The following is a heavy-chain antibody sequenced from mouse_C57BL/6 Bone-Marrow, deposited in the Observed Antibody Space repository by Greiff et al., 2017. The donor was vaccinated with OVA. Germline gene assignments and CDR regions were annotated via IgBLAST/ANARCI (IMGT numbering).Heavy chain of an antibody. J-gene: IGHJ3*01. CDR2: ISDGGSYT. CDR1: GFTFSSYA. CDR3: ARVGTYGYDGAWFAY. Sequence: EVMLVESGGGLVKPGGSLKLSCAASGFTFSSYAMSWVRQTPEKRLEWVATISDGGSYTYYPDNVKGRFTISRDNAKNNLYLQMSHLKSEDTAMYYCARVGTYGYDGAWFAYWGQGTLVTVSA. V-gene: IGHV5-4*03. D-gene: IGHD2-2*01.